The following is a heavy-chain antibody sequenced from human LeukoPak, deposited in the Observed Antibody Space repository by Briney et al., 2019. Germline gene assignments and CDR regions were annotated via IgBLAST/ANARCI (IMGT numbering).Heavy chain of an antibody. D-gene: IGHD3-3*01. Sequence: SGGSLRLSCGTSGFTFSSYGMSWVRQAPGKGLVWVSRINSDGSSTSYADFVKGRFTISRDNAKNTLYLQMNSLRAEDTAVYYCARGNGGFGDWGQGTLVTVSS. CDR2: INSDGSST. V-gene: IGHV3-74*01. CDR3: ARGNGGFGD. J-gene: IGHJ4*02. CDR1: GFTFSSYG.